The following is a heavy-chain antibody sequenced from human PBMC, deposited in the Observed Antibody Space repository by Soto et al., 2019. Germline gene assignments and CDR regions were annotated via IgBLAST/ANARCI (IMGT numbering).Heavy chain of an antibody. CDR1: GFTFSSYA. CDR3: AKIMDGYNYPFDY. Sequence: GGSLRLSCAASGFTFSSYAMNWVRQAPGKGLEWVAGVSASGGGTSYADSVKGRFTISRDNSKNTLYLQMNSLRAEDTAVYYCAKIMDGYNYPFDYWGQGTLVTVSS. J-gene: IGHJ4*02. D-gene: IGHD5-12*01. CDR2: VSASGGGT. V-gene: IGHV3-23*01.